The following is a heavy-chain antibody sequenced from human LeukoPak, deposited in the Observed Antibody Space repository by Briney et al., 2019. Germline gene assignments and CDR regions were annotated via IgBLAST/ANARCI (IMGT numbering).Heavy chain of an antibody. V-gene: IGHV3-49*03. CDR1: GFTFGDYA. CDR3: TVGYYDRFDP. CDR2: IRGKAYRGTT. J-gene: IGHJ5*02. D-gene: IGHD3-3*01. Sequence: GGSLRLSCTTPGFTFGDYAMSWFRQAPGKGLEWVGFIRGKAYRGTTEYAASVKGRFTISRDDSKSIAYLQMNSLKIEDTAVYYCTVGYYDRFDPWGQGILVTVSS.